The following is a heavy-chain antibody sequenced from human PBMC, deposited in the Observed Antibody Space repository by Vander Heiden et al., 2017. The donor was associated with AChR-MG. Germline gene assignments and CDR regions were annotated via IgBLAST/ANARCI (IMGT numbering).Heavy chain of an antibody. CDR2: ISYDGSNK. CDR1: GFTFSSYG. D-gene: IGHD3-10*01. J-gene: IGHJ4*01. CDR3: AKDGGGYYGSGSLNYYFDY. Sequence: QVQLVESGGGVVQPGRSLRLSCAASGFTFSSYGMHWVRQAPGKGLEWVAVISYDGSNKYYADSVKGRFTISRDNSKNTLYLQMNSLRAEDTAVYYCAKDGGGYYGSGSLNYYFDYWGHGTLVTVSS. V-gene: IGHV3-30*18.